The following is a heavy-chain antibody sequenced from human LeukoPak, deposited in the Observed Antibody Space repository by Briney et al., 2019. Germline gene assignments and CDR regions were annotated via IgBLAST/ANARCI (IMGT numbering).Heavy chain of an antibody. CDR3: ARESGSYGYSSAPYFDY. Sequence: SQTLSLTCTVSGGSISSYYWSWIRQPPGKGLEWIGYIYYSGSTNYNPSLKSRVTISVDTSKNQFSLKLSSVTAADTAVYYCARESGSYGYSSAPYFDYWGQGTLVTVSS. D-gene: IGHD5-18*01. J-gene: IGHJ4*02. CDR2: IYYSGST. CDR1: GGSISSYY. V-gene: IGHV4-59*01.